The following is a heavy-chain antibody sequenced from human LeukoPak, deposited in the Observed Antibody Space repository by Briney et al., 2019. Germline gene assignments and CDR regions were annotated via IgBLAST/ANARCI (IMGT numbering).Heavy chain of an antibody. Sequence: TGRSLRLSCAASGFTFSSYAMYWVRQAPGKGLEWVAVISYDGSNKYYADSVKGRFTISRDNSKNTLFLQMNSLRAEDTAVYYCSRGLGMYYFDYWGQGTLVTVSS. CDR2: ISYDGSNK. CDR3: SRGLGMYYFDY. CDR1: GFTFSSYA. V-gene: IGHV3-30-3*01. J-gene: IGHJ4*02. D-gene: IGHD1-26*01.